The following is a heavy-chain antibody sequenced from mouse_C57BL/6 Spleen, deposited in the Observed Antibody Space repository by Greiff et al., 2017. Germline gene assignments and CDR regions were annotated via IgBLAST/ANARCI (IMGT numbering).Heavy chain of an antibody. V-gene: IGHV7-3*01. CDR2: IRNKANGYTT. Sequence: EVKVVESGGGLVQPGGSLSLSCAASGFTFTDYYMSWVRQPPGKALEWLGFIRNKANGYTTEYSASVKGRFTISRDNSQSILYLQMNALRAEDSATYYCARSPEAMDYWGQGTSVTVSS. CDR1: GFTFTDYY. J-gene: IGHJ4*01. CDR3: ARSPEAMDY.